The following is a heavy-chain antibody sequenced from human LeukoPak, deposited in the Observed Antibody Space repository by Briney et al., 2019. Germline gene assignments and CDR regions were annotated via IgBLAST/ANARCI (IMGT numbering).Heavy chain of an antibody. J-gene: IGHJ4*02. V-gene: IGHV3-23*01. CDR3: AVDLIVVVTGSFDY. CDR2: ISNSGGST. D-gene: IGHD2-21*02. CDR1: GFTFSSYA. Sequence: GGSLRLSCAASGFTFSSYAMSWVRQAPGKGLEWVSGISNSGGSTYYADSVKGRFTISRDNAKNSLYLQMNSLRAEDTAVYYCAVDLIVVVTGSFDYWGQGTLVTVSS.